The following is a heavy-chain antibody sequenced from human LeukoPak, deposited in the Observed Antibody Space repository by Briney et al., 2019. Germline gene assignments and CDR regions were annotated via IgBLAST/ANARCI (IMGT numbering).Heavy chain of an antibody. CDR2: INPSGGST. V-gene: IGHV1-46*01. J-gene: IGHJ5*02. CDR1: GYTFTSYY. CDR3: ARDKLSSSWPYNWFDP. Sequence: ASVKVSCKASGYTFTSYYMHWVRQAPGQGLEWMGIINPSGGSTSYAQKFQGRVTMTRDTSTSTVYMELSSLRSEDTAVYYCARDKLSSSWPYNWFDPWGQGTLVTVSS. D-gene: IGHD6-13*01.